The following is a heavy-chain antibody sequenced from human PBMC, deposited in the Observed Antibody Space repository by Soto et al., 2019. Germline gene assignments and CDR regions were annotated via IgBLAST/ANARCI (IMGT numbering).Heavy chain of an antibody. V-gene: IGHV3-11*05. Sequence: QVQLVESGGGLVKPGGSLRLSCAASGFTFSDYYMSWIRQAPGKGLGWVPYISSTSAYTNYADSVKGRFTISRDNAKKSLYLQMNSLRAEDTAVYYCAREVGDGYNYVYVYWGQGTLVTVSS. CDR1: GFTFSDYY. J-gene: IGHJ4*02. CDR3: AREVGDGYNYVYVY. CDR2: ISSTSAYT. D-gene: IGHD5-12*01.